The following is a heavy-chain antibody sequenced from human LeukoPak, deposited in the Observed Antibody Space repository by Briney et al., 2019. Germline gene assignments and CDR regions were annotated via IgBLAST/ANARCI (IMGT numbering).Heavy chain of an antibody. CDR3: ARGQSWPFDF. D-gene: IGHD3-16*02. CDR1: GFTFSTYW. V-gene: IGHV3-7*05. CDR2: IKPDGSEK. Sequence: GGSLRLSCAASGFTFSTYWMSWVRQAPGKGLQWVVNIKPDGSEKDYVDSVKGRFTISRDNAKNSVDLQMNSLRVEDTAVYYCARGQSWPFDFWGQGTLVTVSS. J-gene: IGHJ4*02.